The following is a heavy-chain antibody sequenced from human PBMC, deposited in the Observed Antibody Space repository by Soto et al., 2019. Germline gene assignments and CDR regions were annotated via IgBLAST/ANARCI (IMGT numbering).Heavy chain of an antibody. CDR1: GYTFTNYD. V-gene: IGHV1-18*01. CDR2: ISTYTGNT. J-gene: IGHJ6*02. Sequence: QVHLVQSGAEVEKPGASVKVSCKASGYTFTNYDINWVRQAPGQGLEWMGWISTYTGNTNYAQKLQGNVTMTTDTTTRPACVALRSLGSDATAVYYWARGYHHGAGGPTPCGMDVWGQGTTVIVCS. D-gene: IGHD3-10*01. CDR3: ARGYHHGAGGPTPCGMDV.